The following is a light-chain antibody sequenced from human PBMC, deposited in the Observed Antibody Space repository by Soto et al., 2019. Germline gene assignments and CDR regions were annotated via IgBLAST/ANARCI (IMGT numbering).Light chain of an antibody. CDR1: QNIRNY. CDR2: IGS. V-gene: IGKV1-5*03. J-gene: IGKJ1*01. Sequence: DIQMTQSPSSLSASVGDRVTISCRASQNIRNYLNWYRQKPGKAPEFLIYIGSTLKSGVPSRFSGSGSGTEFTLTISSLQPDDFATYYCQHYNSYSEAFGQGTKVELK. CDR3: QHYNSYSEA.